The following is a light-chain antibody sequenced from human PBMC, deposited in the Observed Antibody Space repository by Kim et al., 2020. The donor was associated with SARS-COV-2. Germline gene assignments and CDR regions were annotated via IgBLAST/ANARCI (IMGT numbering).Light chain of an antibody. CDR3: QQSYSSPRT. CDR2: AAS. Sequence: SVVDSVTITCRASQTITKYLNWDQQKPGRAPNLLIYAASNLQSGVPSRFSGSGSGTDFTLTISSLQPEDFATYYCQQSYSSPRTFGQGTKVYIK. CDR1: QTITKY. V-gene: IGKV1-39*01. J-gene: IGKJ1*01.